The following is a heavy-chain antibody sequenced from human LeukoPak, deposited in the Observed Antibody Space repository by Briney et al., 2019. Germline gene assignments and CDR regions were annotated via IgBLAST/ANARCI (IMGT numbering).Heavy chain of an antibody. J-gene: IGHJ4*02. CDR1: GFTFSSYS. Sequence: PGGSLRLSYAASGFTFSSYSMNWVRQAPGKGLEWVSYISSSSSTIYYADSVKGRFTISRDNAKNSLYLQMNSLRDEDTAVYYCARDYYDSSGYYYARGDYWGQGTLVTVSS. V-gene: IGHV3-48*02. CDR3: ARDYYDSSGYYYARGDY. CDR2: ISSSSSTI. D-gene: IGHD3-22*01.